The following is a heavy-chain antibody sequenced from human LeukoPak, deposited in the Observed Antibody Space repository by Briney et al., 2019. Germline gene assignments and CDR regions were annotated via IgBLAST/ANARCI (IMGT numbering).Heavy chain of an antibody. Sequence: SETLSLTCGVYGGSFSGYYWSWIRQPPGKGLEWIGEINHSGSTNYNPSLKSRVTISVDTSKNQISLKLSSVTAADTAVYYCARAGDGYNYFDYWGQGTLVTVSS. CDR3: ARAGDGYNYFDY. V-gene: IGHV4-34*01. D-gene: IGHD5-12*01. J-gene: IGHJ4*02. CDR1: GGSFSGYY. CDR2: INHSGST.